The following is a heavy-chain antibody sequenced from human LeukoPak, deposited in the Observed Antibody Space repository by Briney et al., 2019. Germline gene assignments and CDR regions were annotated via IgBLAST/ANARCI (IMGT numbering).Heavy chain of an antibody. CDR3: AREAAGYSSGLPDY. V-gene: IGHV3-48*03. J-gene: IGHJ4*02. CDR1: GFTFSSYE. D-gene: IGHD6-19*01. CDR2: ISSSGTTI. Sequence: PGGSLRLSCAASGFTFSSYEMNWVRQAPGKGLEWVSYISSSGTTIYYADSVNGRFTISRGNAKNALYLQMNSLRAEDTAVYYCAREAAGYSSGLPDYWGQGTLVTVSS.